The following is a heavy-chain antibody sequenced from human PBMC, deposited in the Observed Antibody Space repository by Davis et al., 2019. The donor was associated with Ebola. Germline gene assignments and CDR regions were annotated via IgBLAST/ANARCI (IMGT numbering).Heavy chain of an antibody. D-gene: IGHD6-13*01. CDR2: IYYSGST. J-gene: IGHJ5*02. Sequence: ESLKISCADSVITFSSYAMTWVRQPPGKGLEWIGYIYYSGSTNYNPSLKSRVTIPVDTSKNQFSLKLSSVTAADTAMYYCARRGTSSWYAGWFDPWGQGTLVTVSS. CDR3: ARRGTSSWYAGWFDP. CDR1: VITFSSYA. V-gene: IGHV4-59*08.